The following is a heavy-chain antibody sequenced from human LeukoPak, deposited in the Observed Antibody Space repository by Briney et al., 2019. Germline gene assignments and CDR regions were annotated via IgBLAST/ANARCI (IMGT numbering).Heavy chain of an antibody. CDR2: INPNSGGT. D-gene: IGHD2-15*01. V-gene: IGHV1-2*02. CDR3: ARAPPVVVAATGWGLDY. CDR1: GYTFTGYY. J-gene: IGHJ4*02. Sequence: WASVKVSCKASGYTFTGYYMHWVRQAPGQGLEWMGWINPNSGGTNYAQKFQGRVTMTRDTSISTAYMELSRLRSDDTAVYYCARAPPVVVAATGWGLDYWGQGTPVTVSS.